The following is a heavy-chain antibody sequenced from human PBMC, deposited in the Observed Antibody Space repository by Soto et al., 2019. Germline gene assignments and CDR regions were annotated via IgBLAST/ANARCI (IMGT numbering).Heavy chain of an antibody. V-gene: IGHV4-39*01. CDR3: ARHGGSWYLDY. CDR1: GGSISSSSYY. D-gene: IGHD6-13*01. CDR2: IYYSGST. Sequence: QLQLQESGPGLVKPSETLSLTCTVSGGSISSSSYYWGWIRQPPGKGLEWIGSIYYSGSTYYNPSLKSRVTISVDTSKNQFSLKLSSVTAADTAVYYCARHGGSWYLDYWGQGTLVTVSS. J-gene: IGHJ4*02.